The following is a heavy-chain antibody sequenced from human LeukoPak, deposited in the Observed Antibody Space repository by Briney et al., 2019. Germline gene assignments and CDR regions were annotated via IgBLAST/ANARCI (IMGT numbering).Heavy chain of an antibody. CDR3: AIPSPRYCSSTSCYRKTPFDY. V-gene: IGHV4-34*01. Sequence: SETLSLTCAVYGGSFSGYYWSWIRQPPGKGLEWIGEINHSGSTNYHPSLKSRVTISVDTSKNQFSLKLSSVTAADTAVYYCAIPSPRYCSSTSCYRKTPFDYWGQGTLVTVSS. J-gene: IGHJ4*02. CDR2: INHSGST. CDR1: GGSFSGYY. D-gene: IGHD2-2*02.